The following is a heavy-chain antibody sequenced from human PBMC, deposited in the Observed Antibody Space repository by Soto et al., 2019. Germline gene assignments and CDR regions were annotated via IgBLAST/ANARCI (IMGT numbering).Heavy chain of an antibody. CDR3: AHGSSIVGAPAFDY. CDR2: FYWDDDR. D-gene: IGHD1-26*01. CDR1: GFSLSTSGVG. V-gene: IGHV2-5*02. Sequence: QITLKESGPALVKPTQTLTLTCSFSGFSLSTSGVGVGWVRQAPGKALEWLTLFYWDDDRRYNPSLKSRLTFAKDTSRNQVVLTIPNMHPVDTATYYCAHGSSIVGAPAFDYWGQGILVTVSS. J-gene: IGHJ4*02.